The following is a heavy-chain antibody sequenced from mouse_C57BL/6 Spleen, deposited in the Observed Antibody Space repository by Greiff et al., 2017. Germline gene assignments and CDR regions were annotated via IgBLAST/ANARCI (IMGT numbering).Heavy chain of an antibody. Sequence: VQLQQSGPELVKPGASVKISCKASGYSFTGYYMNWVKQSPEKSLEWIGEINPSTGGTTYNQKFKAKATLTGDKSSSTAYMQLKSLTSEDSAVYYCASSLLTGFDYWGQGTTLTVSS. CDR1: GYSFTGYY. CDR3: ASSLLTGFDY. D-gene: IGHD4-1*01. V-gene: IGHV1-42*01. CDR2: INPSTGGT. J-gene: IGHJ2*01.